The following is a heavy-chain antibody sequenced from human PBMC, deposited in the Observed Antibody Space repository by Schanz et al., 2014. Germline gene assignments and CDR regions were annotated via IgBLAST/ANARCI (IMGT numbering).Heavy chain of an antibody. J-gene: IGHJ2*01. CDR3: GRAGTGMAGWYFEL. CDR2: ISNNGDST. CDR1: GFTFSTFA. V-gene: IGHV3-64D*06. Sequence: EVQLVESGGDLVQPGGSLRLSCSASGFTFSTFAMHWVRQAPGKGLEYISAISNNGDSTYYADSVKGRFTISRDNSKNTLFLQMSSLRVDDMAVYYCGRAGTGMAGWYFELWGHGTLXTVSS. D-gene: IGHD5-18*01.